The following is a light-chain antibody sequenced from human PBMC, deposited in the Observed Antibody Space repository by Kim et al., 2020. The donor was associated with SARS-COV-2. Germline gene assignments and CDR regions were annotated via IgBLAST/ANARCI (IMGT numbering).Light chain of an antibody. Sequence: SSELTQDPAVSVALGQTVRITCQGDSLRRYYATWYQQKPGQAPILVIYGKNNRPSGIPDRFSGSSAGNTASLTITGTQAGDEADYYCNSRDSNDNVVFGGGTQLTV. V-gene: IGLV3-19*01. CDR1: SLRRYY. CDR2: GKN. J-gene: IGLJ2*01. CDR3: NSRDSNDNVV.